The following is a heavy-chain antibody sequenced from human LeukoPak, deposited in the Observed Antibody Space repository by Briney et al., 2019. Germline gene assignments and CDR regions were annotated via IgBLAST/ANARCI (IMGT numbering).Heavy chain of an antibody. Sequence: GGSLRLSCAASGFTFSSYAMHWVRQAPGKGLEWVAVIWYDGSNKYYADSVKGRFTISRDNSKNTLYLQMNSLRTDDTAVYYCARESPACGEDCYFDYWGQGTLVTVSS. J-gene: IGHJ4*02. D-gene: IGHD2-21*02. CDR1: GFTFSSYA. CDR2: IWYDGSNK. V-gene: IGHV3-33*01. CDR3: ARESPACGEDCYFDY.